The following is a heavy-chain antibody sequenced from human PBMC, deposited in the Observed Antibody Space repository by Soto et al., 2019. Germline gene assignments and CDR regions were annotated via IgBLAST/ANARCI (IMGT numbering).Heavy chain of an antibody. Sequence: MPSETLSLTCAVYGGSFSGYYWSWIRQPPGKGLEWIGEINHSGSTNCYPSLKRRVTIAVDTSKNQFSLQLSSVTAADTAVYYCARGEKGGAAAWYFDYWGQGTLVTVSS. V-gene: IGHV4-34*01. D-gene: IGHD6-13*01. J-gene: IGHJ4*02. CDR2: INHSGST. CDR1: GGSFSGYY. CDR3: ARGEKGGAAAWYFDY.